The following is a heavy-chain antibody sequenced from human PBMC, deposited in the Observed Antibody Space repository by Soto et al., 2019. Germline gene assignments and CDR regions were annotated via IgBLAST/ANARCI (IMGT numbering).Heavy chain of an antibody. V-gene: IGHV3-74*01. J-gene: IGHJ4*02. CDR2: IKSDGRSR. D-gene: IGHD3-3*01. CDR3: ARGYASDYYYTMGY. CDR1: GFTFRSYW. Sequence: PGGSLRLSCAASGFTFRSYWMHWVRQVPGKGLVWVSRIKSDGRSRDYADFVKGRFTISRDNDKNTLYLQMNSLRAEDTAVYYCARGYASDYYYTMGYWGQGTLVTVSS.